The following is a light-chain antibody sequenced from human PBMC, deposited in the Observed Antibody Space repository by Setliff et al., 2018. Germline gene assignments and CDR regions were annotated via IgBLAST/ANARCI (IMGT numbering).Light chain of an antibody. J-gene: IGLJ3*02. Sequence: QSALTQPAPVSGSPGQSITISCAGTSSDIGSYHLVSWYQQHPGKVPKLIIYEVNKRPSGVSNRFSGSKSGNTASLTISGLQAEDEGDYYCCSYVTGGTLAFGGGTKVTVL. CDR2: EVN. CDR3: CSYVTGGTLA. V-gene: IGLV2-23*02. CDR1: SSDIGSYHL.